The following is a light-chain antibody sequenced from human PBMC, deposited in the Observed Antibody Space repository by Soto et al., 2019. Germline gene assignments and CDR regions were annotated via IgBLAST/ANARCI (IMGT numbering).Light chain of an antibody. Sequence: EVVMTQSPATLSVAPGERVTLSCGAGQSISTNLAWYQQKPGQAPNLLIYGASTRAAGVPARFSGSGSGTEFTLTISSLQSEDFAVYYCQQYDNWPLTFGPGTKVDVK. V-gene: IGKV3-15*01. CDR2: GAS. CDR1: QSISTN. CDR3: QQYDNWPLT. J-gene: IGKJ3*01.